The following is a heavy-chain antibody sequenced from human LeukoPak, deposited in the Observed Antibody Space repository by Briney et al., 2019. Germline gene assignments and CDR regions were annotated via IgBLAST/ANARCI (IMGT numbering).Heavy chain of an antibody. J-gene: IGHJ4*02. CDR2: IDPSDSYN. V-gene: IGHV5-10-1*01. CDR3: ARHEDSSSPSSH. CDR1: GYSFTSYW. D-gene: IGHD6-6*01. Sequence: GESLRISCKGSGYSFTSYWITWVRQMPGKGLEWMGRIDPSDSYNDYSPSFQGHVTISVDKSISTAYLQWSSLKASDTAMYYCARHEDSSSPSSHWGQGTLVTVSS.